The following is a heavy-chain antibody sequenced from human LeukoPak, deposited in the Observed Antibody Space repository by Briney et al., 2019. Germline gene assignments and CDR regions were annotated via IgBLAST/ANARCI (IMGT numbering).Heavy chain of an antibody. D-gene: IGHD5-18*01. CDR3: ARDVDTAMVHDAFDI. CDR2: IIPILGIA. J-gene: IGHJ3*02. Sequence: SVKVSCKASGGTFSSYAISRVRQAPGQGLEWMGRIIPILGIANYAQKFQGRVTITADKSTSTAYMELSSLRSEDTAVYYCARDVDTAMVHDAFDIWGQGTMVTVSS. CDR1: GGTFSSYA. V-gene: IGHV1-69*04.